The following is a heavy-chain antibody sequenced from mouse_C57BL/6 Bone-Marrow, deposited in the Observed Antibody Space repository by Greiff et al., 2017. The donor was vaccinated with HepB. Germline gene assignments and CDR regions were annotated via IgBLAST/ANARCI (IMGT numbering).Heavy chain of an antibody. CDR2: IRNKANGYTT. J-gene: IGHJ4*01. CDR1: GFTFTDYY. Sequence: EVKLEESGGGLVQPGGSLSLSCAASGFTFTDYYMSWVRQPPGKALEWLGFIRNKANGYTTEYSASVKGRFTISRDNSQSILYLQMNALRAEDSATYYCARSKPLYAMDYWGQGTSVTVSS. V-gene: IGHV7-3*01. CDR3: ARSKPLYAMDY.